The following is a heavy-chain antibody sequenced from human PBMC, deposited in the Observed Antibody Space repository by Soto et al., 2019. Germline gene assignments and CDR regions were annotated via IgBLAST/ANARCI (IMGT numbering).Heavy chain of an antibody. Sequence: GGSLRLSCAASGFTFSTYWMSWVRQAPGKGLEWVATIRQDGSEKHYVDSAKGRFTISRDNAENSLYLQMNSLSAEDTAVYYCARGCGSSSCPYYLDVCGKGTTVTVSS. V-gene: IGHV3-7*01. CDR3: ARGCGSSSCPYYLDV. CDR2: IRQDGSEK. CDR1: GFTFSTYW. J-gene: IGHJ6*03. D-gene: IGHD2-15*01.